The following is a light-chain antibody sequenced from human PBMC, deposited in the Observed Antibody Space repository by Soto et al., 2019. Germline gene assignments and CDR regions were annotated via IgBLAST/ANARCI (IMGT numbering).Light chain of an antibody. CDR3: QQSYSTPPWT. J-gene: IGKJ1*01. Sequence: DIQMTQSPSSLSASVGDRVTITCRASQSISSYLNWYQQKPGKAPKLLIYAASSLQSGVPSRFSGSGSGTDFTLTISSRNPENFATYYCQQSYSTPPWTFGQGTKVEIK. CDR1: QSISSY. CDR2: AAS. V-gene: IGKV1-39*01.